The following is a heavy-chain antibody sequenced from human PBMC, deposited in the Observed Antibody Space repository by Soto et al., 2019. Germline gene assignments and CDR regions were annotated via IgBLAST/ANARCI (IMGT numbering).Heavy chain of an antibody. V-gene: IGHV1-69*06. CDR1: GVTFSSYA. Sequence: GASVKVSCKASGVTFSSYAISWVRQAPGQGLEWMGGIIPIFGTANYAQKFQGRVTITADKSTSTAYMELSSLRSEDTAVYYCAREVPQFALGMDVWGQGTTVTVSS. J-gene: IGHJ6*02. CDR3: AREVPQFALGMDV. CDR2: IIPIFGTA. D-gene: IGHD3-10*01.